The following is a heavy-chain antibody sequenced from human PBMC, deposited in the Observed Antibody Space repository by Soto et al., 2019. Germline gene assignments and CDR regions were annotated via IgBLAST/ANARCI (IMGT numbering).Heavy chain of an antibody. J-gene: IGHJ5*02. D-gene: IGHD3-3*01. V-gene: IGHV4-61*01. Sequence: SETLSLTCTVSGGSVSSESHYWSWIRQTPGKGLEWIGYIYYTGSTNYNPSLKGRVTMSVDTSRDQVSLRLRSVTRADTAVYYCASFRLTIFGVVNRWDWFDPWGQGTLVTVSS. CDR3: ASFRLTIFGVVNRWDWFDP. CDR1: GGSVSSESHY. CDR2: IYYTGST.